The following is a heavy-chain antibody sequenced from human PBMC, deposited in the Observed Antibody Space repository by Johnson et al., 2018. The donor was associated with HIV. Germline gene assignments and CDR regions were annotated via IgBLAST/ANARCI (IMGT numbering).Heavy chain of an antibody. CDR2: IKEDGREE. Sequence: VQLVESGGGLVPPGGSLRLSCAASGFTFSSYWMTWVRQAPGKGLEWVANIKEDGREEYDVDSVKGRFTISRDNAKNSLFLQMNSLRAEDTAMYYSARGLPNYYDSSGVDAFDIWGQGTMVTVSS. CDR3: ARGLPNYYDSSGVDAFDI. CDR1: GFTFSSYW. J-gene: IGHJ3*02. V-gene: IGHV3-7*01. D-gene: IGHD3-22*01.